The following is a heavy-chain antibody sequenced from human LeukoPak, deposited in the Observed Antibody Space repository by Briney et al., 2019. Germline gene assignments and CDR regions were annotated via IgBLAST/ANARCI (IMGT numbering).Heavy chain of an antibody. Sequence: GASVKVSCKASGGTFSSYAISWVRQAPGQGLEWMGRIIPILGIANYAQKFQGRVTITADKSTSTAYMELNSLRAEDTAVYYCAKDQLHRAARRSYYFDYWGQGTLVTVSS. CDR1: GGTFSSYA. D-gene: IGHD6-6*01. CDR3: AKDQLHRAARRSYYFDY. CDR2: IIPILGIA. J-gene: IGHJ4*02. V-gene: IGHV1-69*04.